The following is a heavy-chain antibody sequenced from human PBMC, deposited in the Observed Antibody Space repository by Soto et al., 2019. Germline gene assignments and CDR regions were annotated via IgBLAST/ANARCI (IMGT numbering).Heavy chain of an antibody. CDR2: IYYSGIA. V-gene: IGHV4-31*03. D-gene: IGHD3-10*01. Sequence: SETLSLTCTVSGGSIRSGGYYWSWIRQHPGKGLEWIGYIYYSGIAYYNPSLKSRVTISVDTSNNQFSLKLNSVNAADTAVYYCTRDTGGRGRSPDYWGQGSLVTVSS. CDR1: GGSIRSGGYY. J-gene: IGHJ4*02. CDR3: TRDTGGRGRSPDY.